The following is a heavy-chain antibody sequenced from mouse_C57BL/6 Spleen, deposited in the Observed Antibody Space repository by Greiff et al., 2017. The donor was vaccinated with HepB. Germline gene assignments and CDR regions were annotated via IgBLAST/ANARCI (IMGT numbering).Heavy chain of an antibody. D-gene: IGHD1-1*01. CDR2: IDPSDSYT. V-gene: IGHV1-69*01. CDR3: ARRGDYYGSSYKWYFDV. CDR1: GYTFTSYW. J-gene: IGHJ1*03. Sequence: QVQLQQPGAELVMPGASVKLSCKASGYTFTSYWMHWVKQRPGQGLEWIGEIDPSDSYTNYNQKFKGKSTLTVDKSSSTAYMQLSSLTSEDSAVYYCARRGDYYGSSYKWYFDVWGTGTTVTVSS.